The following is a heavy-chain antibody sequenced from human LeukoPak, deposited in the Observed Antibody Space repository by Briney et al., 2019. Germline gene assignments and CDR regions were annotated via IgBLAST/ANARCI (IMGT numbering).Heavy chain of an antibody. CDR3: ARDGLLWFGISNWFDP. CDR1: GYTFTSYY. V-gene: IGHV1-46*01. J-gene: IGHJ5*02. CDR2: INPSGGST. D-gene: IGHD3-10*01. Sequence: ASVKVSCKASGYTFTSYYMHWVRQAPGQGLEWTGIINPSGGSTSYAQKFQGRVTMTRDTSTSTVYMELSSLRSEDTAVYYCARDGLLWFGISNWFDPWGQGTLVTVSS.